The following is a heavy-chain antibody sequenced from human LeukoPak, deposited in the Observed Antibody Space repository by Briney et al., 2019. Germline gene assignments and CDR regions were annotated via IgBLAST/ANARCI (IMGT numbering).Heavy chain of an antibody. V-gene: IGHV3-23*01. CDR2: FSGSAGST. CDR1: GFTLSNYA. J-gene: IGHJ3*01. Sequence: GGSLRLSCAVSGFTLSNYAMSWVRQAPGKGLEWVSGFSGSAGSTNYADSVKGRFTISRDNSKNTLHLQMNSLRAEDTAVYYCAKDRRCSSGLGAFDVWGQGTMVTVSS. D-gene: IGHD6-19*01. CDR3: AKDRRCSSGLGAFDV.